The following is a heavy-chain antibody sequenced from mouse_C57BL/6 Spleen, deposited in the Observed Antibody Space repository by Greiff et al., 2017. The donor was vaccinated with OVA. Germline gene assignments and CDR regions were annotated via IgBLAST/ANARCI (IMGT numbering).Heavy chain of an antibody. CDR2: IYPGDGDT. CDR1: GYAFSSYW. D-gene: IGHD2-4*01. CDR3: ARDDYDGGVCAMDY. Sequence: VQGVESGAELVKPGASVKISCKASGYAFSSYWMNWVKQRPGKGLEWIGQIYPGDGDTNYNGKFKVKATLTADKSSSTAYMHLSSLTAEDSAVYFCARDDYDGGVCAMDYWGQGTSVTVSS. J-gene: IGHJ4*01. V-gene: IGHV1-80*01.